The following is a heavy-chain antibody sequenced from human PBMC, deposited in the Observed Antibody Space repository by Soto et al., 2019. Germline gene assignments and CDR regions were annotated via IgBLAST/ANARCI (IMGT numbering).Heavy chain of an antibody. J-gene: IGHJ4*02. CDR3: ARGTPTDRIAVAGPFDY. CDR2: MYYTGST. D-gene: IGHD6-19*01. V-gene: IGHV4-59*01. CDR1: GGSISSYY. Sequence: PSETLSLTCTVSGGSISSYYWSWIRQPPGKGLECIGYMYYTGSTNYNPSLKSRVTISIDTSKNQFSLKLRSVTPADTAVYYCARGTPTDRIAVAGPFDYWGQGTLVTSPQ.